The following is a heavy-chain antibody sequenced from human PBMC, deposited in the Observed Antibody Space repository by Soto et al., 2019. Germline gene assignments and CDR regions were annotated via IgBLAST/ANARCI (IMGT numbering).Heavy chain of an antibody. CDR3: AKDLDHGPFGYDFWSGYYTAFDY. Sequence: GGSLRLSCAASGFTFSSYAMSWVRQAPGKGLEWVSAISGSGGSTYYADSVKGRFTISRDNSKNTLYLQMNSLRAEDTAVYYCAKDLDHGPFGYDFWSGYYTAFDYWGQGTLVTVSS. V-gene: IGHV3-23*01. CDR1: GFTFSSYA. J-gene: IGHJ4*02. CDR2: ISGSGGST. D-gene: IGHD3-3*01.